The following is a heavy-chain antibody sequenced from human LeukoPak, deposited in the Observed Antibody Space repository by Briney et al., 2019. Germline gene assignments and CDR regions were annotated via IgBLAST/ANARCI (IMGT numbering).Heavy chain of an antibody. J-gene: IGHJ4*02. Sequence: SGGSLRLSCAAPGFTFSTYWMAWVRQAPGKGLEWVANIKGDESARHQADSVKGRFTISRDNAQNSVYLQMTSLRGEDTAVYYCARDVVGSLDYWGQGTLVTVSS. CDR2: IKGDESAR. D-gene: IGHD1-26*01. CDR3: ARDVVGSLDY. V-gene: IGHV3-7*01. CDR1: GFTFSTYW.